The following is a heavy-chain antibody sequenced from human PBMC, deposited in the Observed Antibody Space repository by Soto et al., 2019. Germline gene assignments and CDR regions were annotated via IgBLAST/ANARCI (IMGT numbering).Heavy chain of an antibody. V-gene: IGHV4-38-2*01. D-gene: IGHD5-12*01. CDR3: ARSSGYVPGGY. Sequence: SETLSLTCAVSGYPISSGYYWGWIRQPPGKGLEWIGIIHHSGSTYYNPSLRSRITISVDTSKNQFSLKMPSVTAADTAVYYCARSSGYVPGGYWGQGILVTRLL. CDR1: GYPISSGYY. CDR2: IHHSGST. J-gene: IGHJ4*02.